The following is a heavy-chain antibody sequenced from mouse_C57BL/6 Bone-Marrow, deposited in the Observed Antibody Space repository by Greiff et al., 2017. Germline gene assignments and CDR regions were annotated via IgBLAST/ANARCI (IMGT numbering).Heavy chain of an antibody. D-gene: IGHD1-1*01. CDR2: IHPNSGST. CDR1: GYTFTSYW. Sequence: QVQLKQPGAELVKPGASVKLSCKASGYTFTSYWMHWVKQRPGQGLEWIGMIHPNSGSTNYNEKFKGKATLTVDKSSSTAYMQLSSLTSEDSAVYYCAYYYGSSYWYIDVWGTGTTVTVSS. CDR3: AYYYGSSYWYIDV. V-gene: IGHV1-64*01. J-gene: IGHJ1*03.